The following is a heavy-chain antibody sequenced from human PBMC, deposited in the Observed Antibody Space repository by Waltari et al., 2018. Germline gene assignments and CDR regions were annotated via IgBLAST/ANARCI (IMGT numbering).Heavy chain of an antibody. V-gene: IGHV3-72*01. D-gene: IGHD2-2*01. CDR1: GFPFSDHD. CDR3: ARDTSASLDC. Sequence: EVQLVESGGGLVQPGGSLRLSCAASGFPFSDHDMDWVRQAPGKGLEWVGRIKNKAQSTTANYAASVKGRFTMSRDDSKNSLYLQMNSLKTEDTAVYYCARDTSASLDCWGQGTLVTVSS. J-gene: IGHJ4*02. CDR2: IKNKAQSTTA.